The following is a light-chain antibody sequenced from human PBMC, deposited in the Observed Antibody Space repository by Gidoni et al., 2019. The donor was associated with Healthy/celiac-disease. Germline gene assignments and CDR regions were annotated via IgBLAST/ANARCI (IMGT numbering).Light chain of an antibody. J-gene: IGKJ2*01. CDR2: VAS. Sequence: DIVLTQSPGTLSLSPGERATLACRARQSVSSSYLAWYQQKPGQAPRLRIYVASSRATGIPDRFSGSGSGTDFTLTISRLEPEDFAVYYCQQYGSSPYTFGQGTKLEIK. CDR3: QQYGSSPYT. CDR1: QSVSSSY. V-gene: IGKV3-20*01.